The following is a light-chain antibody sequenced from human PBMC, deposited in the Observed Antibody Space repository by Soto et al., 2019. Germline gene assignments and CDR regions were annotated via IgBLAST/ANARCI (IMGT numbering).Light chain of an antibody. CDR2: GAS. CDR1: QSISSN. J-gene: IGKJ1*01. Sequence: EIVMTQSPATLSVSPGERATLSCRASQSISSNLVWYQQKAGQAPRLLIYGASTRATGIPARFSGSGSGTEFTLTINSLESDDFATYYCQQYDKSPPWTFGQGTKVDIK. V-gene: IGKV3-15*01. CDR3: QQYDKSPPWT.